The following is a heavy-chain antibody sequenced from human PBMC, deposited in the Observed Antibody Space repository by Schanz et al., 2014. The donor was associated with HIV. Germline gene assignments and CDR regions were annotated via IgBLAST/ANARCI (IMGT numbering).Heavy chain of an antibody. J-gene: IGHJ6*02. Sequence: QVQLVESGGGVVQPGRSLRLSCAASGFTFSRYAMHWVRQPPGKGLDWVAVISFDGSNKYYADSVKGRFTISRDDSRNTLFLQMNSLRAADTAVYYCARDWRPNYDFWSGSIGVIGMDVWGQGTTVTVSS. D-gene: IGHD3-3*01. CDR2: ISFDGSNK. V-gene: IGHV3-30-3*01. CDR3: ARDWRPNYDFWSGSIGVIGMDV. CDR1: GFTFSRYA.